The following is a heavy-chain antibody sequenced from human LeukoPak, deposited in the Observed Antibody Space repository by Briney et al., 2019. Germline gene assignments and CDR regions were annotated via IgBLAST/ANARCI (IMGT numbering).Heavy chain of an antibody. J-gene: IGHJ6*03. CDR1: GFTFSSYA. V-gene: IGHV3-23*01. CDR2: TSGSGGST. Sequence: GGSLSLSCAASGFTFSSYAMSWVRQAPGKGLEWVSVTSGSGGSTYYADSVKGRFTISRDNSKNTLYLQMNSLRAEDTAVYYCAKQHPEDYYDTRYYYMDVWGKGTTVTVSS. D-gene: IGHD3-22*01. CDR3: AKQHPEDYYDTRYYYMDV.